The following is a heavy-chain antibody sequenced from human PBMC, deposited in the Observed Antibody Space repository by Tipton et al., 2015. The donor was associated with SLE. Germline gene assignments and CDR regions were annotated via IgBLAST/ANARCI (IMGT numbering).Heavy chain of an antibody. CDR3: ARERHGLARVGAFDV. D-gene: IGHD5-24*01. J-gene: IGHJ3*01. Sequence: TLSLTCSVSGVSISSSYWTWIRQPPGKGLEWIGNIFYSGDTYYNPSLRSRLTLSVDTSNNQLSLKVTSLTAADTAMYYCARERHGLARVGAFDVWGQGIMVTVSS. CDR1: GVSISSSY. CDR2: IFYSGDT. V-gene: IGHV4-59*12.